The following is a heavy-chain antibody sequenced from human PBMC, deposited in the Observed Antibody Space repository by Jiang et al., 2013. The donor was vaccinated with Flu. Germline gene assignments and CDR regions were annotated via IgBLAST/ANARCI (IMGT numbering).Heavy chain of an antibody. Sequence: QLVESGGGVVQPGRSLRLSCAASGLTFGDHVMYWVRQAPGKGLEWVAVISYDGSNKCYAESLKGRFTISRDNSKNTLYLEINSLRVEDTAVYYCATGGGYWGQGTLVTVSS. CDR2: ISYDGSNK. V-gene: IGHV3-30-3*01. D-gene: IGHD3-3*01. CDR3: ATGGGY. J-gene: IGHJ4*02. CDR1: GLTFGDHV.